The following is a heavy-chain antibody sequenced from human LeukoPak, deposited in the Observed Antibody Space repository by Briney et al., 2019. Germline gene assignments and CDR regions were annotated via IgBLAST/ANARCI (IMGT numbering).Heavy chain of an antibody. D-gene: IGHD3-3*01. V-gene: IGHV3-23*01. CDR3: AKDGFTYYDFWSGYYIGNFADY. CDR2: ISGSGGST. J-gene: IGHJ4*02. Sequence: RTGGSLRLSCAASGFTFSGRWMSWLRQAPGKGLEWVSAISGSGGSTYYADSVKGRFTISRDNSKNTLYLQMNSLRAEDTAVYYCAKDGFTYYDFWSGYYIGNFADYWGQGTLVTVSS. CDR1: GFTFSGRW.